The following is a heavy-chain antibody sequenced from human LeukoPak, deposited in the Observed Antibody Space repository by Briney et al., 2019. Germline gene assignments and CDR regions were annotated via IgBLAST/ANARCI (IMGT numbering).Heavy chain of an antibody. Sequence: ASVKVSCKASGYTFTGYYMHWVRQAPGQGLEWMGWINPNSGGTNYAQKFQGRVTMTRDTSISTAYMELSRLRSDDTAVYYCARDPSPSSTSYYYYYYGMDVWGQGTTVTVSS. J-gene: IGHJ6*02. CDR3: ARDPSPSSTSYYYYYYGMDV. D-gene: IGHD2-2*01. CDR1: GYTFTGYY. V-gene: IGHV1-2*02. CDR2: INPNSGGT.